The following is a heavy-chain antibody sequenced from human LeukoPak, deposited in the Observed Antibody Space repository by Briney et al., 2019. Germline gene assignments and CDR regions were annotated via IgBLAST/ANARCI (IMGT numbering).Heavy chain of an antibody. Sequence: SETLSLTCAVSGGSISSYYWSSIRQPPGKGLEWIGYIYYSGSTNYNPSLKSRVTISVDTSKNQFSLKLSSVTAADTAVYYCARSRKVGSSSLNFDYWGQGTLVTVSS. D-gene: IGHD6-6*01. V-gene: IGHV4-59*08. J-gene: IGHJ4*02. CDR3: ARSRKVGSSSLNFDY. CDR2: IYYSGST. CDR1: GGSISSYY.